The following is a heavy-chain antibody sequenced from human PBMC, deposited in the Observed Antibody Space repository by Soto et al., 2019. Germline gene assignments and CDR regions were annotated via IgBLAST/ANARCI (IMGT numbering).Heavy chain of an antibody. CDR2: IYYGGGT. D-gene: IGHD5-12*01. V-gene: IGHV4-31*01. Sequence: QVQLQESGPGLVKPSQTLSLTCTVSGGSISRGGYYWSWIRQHPGKGLEWIGYIYYGGGTTYNPSQKIQVTISVDTSGTQFSLRLSSVTPADTAVYSGPRKESGAADYLDVWGKGPRSPSP. CDR3: PRKESGAADYLDV. J-gene: IGHJ6*03. CDR1: GGSISRGGYY.